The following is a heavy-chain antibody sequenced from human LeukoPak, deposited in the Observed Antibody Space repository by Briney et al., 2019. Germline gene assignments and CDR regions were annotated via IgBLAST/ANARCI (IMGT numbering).Heavy chain of an antibody. V-gene: IGHV3-33*03. J-gene: IGHJ4*02. CDR2: IWDDGSSK. CDR3: AKPTRGSGSFLIDF. CDR1: GLTFSSYG. Sequence: PGGSLRLSCAASGLTFSSYGMHWARQAPGKGLEWVTVIWDDGSSKYYGDSVKGRFTISRDKSKNTLYLQMHSLRAEDTAVYYSAKPTRGSGSFLIDFWGQATLVTVSS. D-gene: IGHD1-26*01.